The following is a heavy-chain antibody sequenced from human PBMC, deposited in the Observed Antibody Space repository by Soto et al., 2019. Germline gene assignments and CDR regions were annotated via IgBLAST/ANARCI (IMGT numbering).Heavy chain of an antibody. V-gene: IGHV3-30*18. CDR3: AKDRGPSATYLDY. D-gene: IGHD5-12*01. J-gene: IGHJ4*02. CDR1: GFTFSTYG. Sequence: PVGSLRLSCAASGFTFSTYGIHWVRQAPGKGLEWVAVMSYDGNNKYYADSVKGRFTISRDTSKNTLFLQMNSLRAEDTAVYYCAKDRGPSATYLDYWGQGTLVTVSS. CDR2: MSYDGNNK.